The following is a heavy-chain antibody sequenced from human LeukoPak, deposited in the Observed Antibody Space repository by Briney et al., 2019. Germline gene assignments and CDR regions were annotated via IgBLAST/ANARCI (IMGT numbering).Heavy chain of an antibody. D-gene: IGHD3-22*01. J-gene: IGHJ4*02. V-gene: IGHV4-39*01. CDR2: IAYGGST. CDR3: ALQGYYDRSLPTH. CDR1: GGSISSSSSY. Sequence: SETLSLTCTVSGGSISSSSSYWGWIRQPPGKGLEWIGSIAYGGSTYYNPSLKSRVTISVDTSKNQFSLNLRSVTAADTAVYYCALQGYYDRSLPTHWGQGTPVTVSS.